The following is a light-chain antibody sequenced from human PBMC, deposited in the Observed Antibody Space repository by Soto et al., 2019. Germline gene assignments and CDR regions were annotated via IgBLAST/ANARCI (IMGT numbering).Light chain of an antibody. CDR3: QQYNNWPRGLT. CDR2: GAS. CDR1: QSVSSN. V-gene: IGKV3-15*01. J-gene: IGKJ4*01. Sequence: EIVMTQSPATLSVSPGERATLSCRASQSVSSNLAWYQQKPGQAPRLLIYGASTRATGIPARFSGSGSGTEFTLTISSLQSEDFAFYYCQQYNNWPRGLTFGGGTKVEIK.